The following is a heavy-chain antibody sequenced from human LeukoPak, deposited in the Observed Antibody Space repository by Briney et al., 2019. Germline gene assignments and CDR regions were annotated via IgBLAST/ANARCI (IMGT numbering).Heavy chain of an antibody. CDR3: TTVDYVWVSYGGFDY. CDR1: GFTFSSYA. J-gene: IGHJ4*02. CDR2: ISGSGGST. V-gene: IGHV3-23*01. Sequence: GGSLRLSCAASGFTFSSYAMSWVRQAPGKGLEWVSAISGSGGSTYYADSVKGRFTISRDNSKNTLYLQMNSLKTEDTAAYYCTTVDYVWVSYGGFDYWGQGTLATVSS. D-gene: IGHD3-16*01.